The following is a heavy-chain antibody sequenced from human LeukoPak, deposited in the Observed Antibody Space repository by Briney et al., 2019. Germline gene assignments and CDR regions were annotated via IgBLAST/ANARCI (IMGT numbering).Heavy chain of an antibody. D-gene: IGHD1-1*01. Sequence: ASVKASCKASGYTFTSYYMHWVRQAPGQGLEWMGIINPSGGSTSYAQKFQGRVTMTRDTSTSTVYMELSSLRSEDTAVYYCARAPTGTYHFDYWGQGTLVTVSS. V-gene: IGHV1-46*01. CDR1: GYTFTSYY. CDR3: ARAPTGTYHFDY. J-gene: IGHJ4*02. CDR2: INPSGGST.